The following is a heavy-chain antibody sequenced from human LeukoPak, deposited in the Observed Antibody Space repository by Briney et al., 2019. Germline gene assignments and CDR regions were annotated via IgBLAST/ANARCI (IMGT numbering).Heavy chain of an antibody. J-gene: IGHJ5*02. CDR1: GFTFSSYS. D-gene: IGHD3-3*01. V-gene: IGHV3-21*01. CDR3: ARDQRSSITIFGVVTTDNWLDP. Sequence: GGSLRLSCAASGFTFSSYSMNWVRQAPGKGLEWVSSISSSSSYIYYADSVKGRFTISRDNAKNSLYLQMNSLRAEDTAVYYCARDQRSSITIFGVVTTDNWLDPWGQGTLVTVSS. CDR2: ISSSSSYI.